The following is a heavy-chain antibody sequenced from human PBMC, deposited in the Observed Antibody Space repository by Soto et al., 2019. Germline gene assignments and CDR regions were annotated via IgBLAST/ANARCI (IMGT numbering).Heavy chain of an antibody. V-gene: IGHV4-39*07. CDR1: GGSINRSPYY. D-gene: IGHD3-3*01. J-gene: IGHJ6*02. Sequence: SETLSLTCSVSGGSINRSPYYWDWIRQSPGKGLEWIGSIYETGRTNHNPLLKSRVTMTVDTSRNQFSLKLSSVTAADTAVYYCAATYYDFWSGYPPYYYGMDVWGQGTTVTVSS. CDR3: AATYYDFWSGYPPYYYGMDV. CDR2: IYETGRT.